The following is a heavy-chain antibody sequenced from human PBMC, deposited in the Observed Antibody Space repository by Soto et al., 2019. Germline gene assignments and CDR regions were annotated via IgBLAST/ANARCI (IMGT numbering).Heavy chain of an antibody. D-gene: IGHD6-13*01. CDR3: ARVRQQLVPIYYYYYGMDV. Sequence: SWETLSLTCAVYGGSFSGYYWSWIRQPPGKGLEWIGEINHSGSTNYNPSLKSRVTISVDTSKNQFSLKLSSVTAADTAVYYCARVRQQLVPIYYYYYGMDVWGQGTTVTVSS. J-gene: IGHJ6*02. CDR2: INHSGST. V-gene: IGHV4-34*01. CDR1: GGSFSGYY.